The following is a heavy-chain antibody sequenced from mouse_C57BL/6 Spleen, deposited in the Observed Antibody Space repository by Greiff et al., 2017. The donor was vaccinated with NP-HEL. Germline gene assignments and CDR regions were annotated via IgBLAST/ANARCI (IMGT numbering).Heavy chain of an antibody. V-gene: IGHV5-16*01. CDR3: ARGPYYYGSSYYAMDY. D-gene: IGHD1-1*01. J-gene: IGHJ4*01. CDR2: INYDGSST. CDR1: GFTFSDYY. Sequence: DVKLVESEGGLVQPGSSMKLSCTASGFTFSDYYMAWVRQVPEKGLEWVANINYDGSSTYYLDSLKSRFIISRDNAKNILYLQMSSLKSEDTATYYCARGPYYYGSSYYAMDYWGQGTSVTVSS.